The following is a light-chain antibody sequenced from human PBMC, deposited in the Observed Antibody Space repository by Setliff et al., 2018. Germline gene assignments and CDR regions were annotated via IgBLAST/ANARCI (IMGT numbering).Light chain of an antibody. CDR3: SAYAGSNNWGV. Sequence: ALTQPPSASGSPGQSVTIPCTGTSSDVGGYNYVSWYQQHPGKAPKLIIYKVTERPSGVPDRFSGSKSGNTASLTVSGLQAEDEADYYCSAYAGSNNWGVFGTGTKVTVL. CDR2: KVT. CDR1: SSDVGGYNY. J-gene: IGLJ1*01. V-gene: IGLV2-8*01.